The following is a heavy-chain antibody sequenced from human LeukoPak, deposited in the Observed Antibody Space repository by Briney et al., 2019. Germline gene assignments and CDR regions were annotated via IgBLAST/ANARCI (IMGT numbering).Heavy chain of an antibody. CDR3: AASGWSKPYYFDY. Sequence: ASVNVSCKGSGYTFTSYRISWVRQGPGQGLEWMGWISAYNGNTNYAQKFPDRVTMTTDTSTNTAYMELRSLRSDDTAVYYCAASGWSKPYYFDYWGQGTLVTVSS. CDR1: GYTFTSYR. D-gene: IGHD6-19*01. V-gene: IGHV1-18*01. J-gene: IGHJ4*02. CDR2: ISAYNGNT.